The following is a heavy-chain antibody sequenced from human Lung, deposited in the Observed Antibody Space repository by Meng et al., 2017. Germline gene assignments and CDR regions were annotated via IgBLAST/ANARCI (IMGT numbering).Heavy chain of an antibody. D-gene: IGHD1-1*01. J-gene: IGHJ1*01. CDR3: TNDRLNH. V-gene: IGHV3-74*01. Sequence: VQVVESGGGLVPPGGSLSLSCAASGFTFTDHWMHWVRQGPGKGLVWVSRINRDGTKPTYADSVKGRFTISRDNAKNTLYLQMNNLRAEDTAFYYCTNDRLNHWGQGALVTVSS. CDR1: GFTFTDHW. CDR2: INRDGTKP.